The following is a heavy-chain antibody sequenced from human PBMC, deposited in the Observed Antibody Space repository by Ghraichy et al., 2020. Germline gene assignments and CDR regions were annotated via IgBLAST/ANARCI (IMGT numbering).Heavy chain of an antibody. CDR2: ITSTGSNT. CDR1: GFTFGNYA. V-gene: IGHV3-23*01. CDR3: AKGVGAEAPSGRYSDY. J-gene: IGHJ4*02. D-gene: IGHD1-26*01. Sequence: GESLRLSCAASGFTFGNYAMNWVRQVPGKGLEWVSTITSTGSNTAYADFVKGRFTISRDNSKNTVFLQMNSLRVEDTAVYYCAKGVGAEAPSGRYSDYWGQGTLVTVSS.